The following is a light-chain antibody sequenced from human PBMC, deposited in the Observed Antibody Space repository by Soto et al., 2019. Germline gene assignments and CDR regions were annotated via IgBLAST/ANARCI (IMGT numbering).Light chain of an antibody. Sequence: EIVMTQSPATLSVSPGETATLSCRASQSVGSVVAWYQHKPGQAPRLLIVGASIRATGVPGRFSGGGSGTEFTLTISSLQSEDFAVDSCQQYKNWPPLTFGGGTTVEVK. J-gene: IGKJ4*01. CDR3: QQYKNWPPLT. CDR2: GAS. V-gene: IGKV3-15*01. CDR1: QSVGSV.